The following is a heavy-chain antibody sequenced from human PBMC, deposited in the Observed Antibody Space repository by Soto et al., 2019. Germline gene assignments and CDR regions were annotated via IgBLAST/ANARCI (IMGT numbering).Heavy chain of an antibody. J-gene: IGHJ3*02. V-gene: IGHV1-2*02. CDR3: ARLMDPYSGPHRDI. CDR1: GYTFTGYY. CDR2: INPNTGGT. D-gene: IGHD1-26*01. Sequence: QVQLVQSGAEVEKPGASVKVSCKASGYTFTGYYIHWVRQAPGQGLEWMGWINPNTGGTNYAQKFQGRVTMTRDPSISTAYMELSTLKSDDAAVYYCARLMDPYSGPHRDIWGQGTMVTVSS.